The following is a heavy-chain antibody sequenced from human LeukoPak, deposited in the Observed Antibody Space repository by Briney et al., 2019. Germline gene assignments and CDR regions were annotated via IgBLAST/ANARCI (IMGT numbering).Heavy chain of an antibody. V-gene: IGHV4-30-4*08. J-gene: IGHJ4*02. CDR1: GGSISSGDYY. CDR2: IYYSGST. CDR3: AREYYYDSSGYYFDY. Sequence: SQTLSLTCTVSGGSISSGDYYWSWIRQPPGKGLEWIGYIYYSGSTYYNPSLKSRVTISVDTSKNQFSLKLSSVTAADTAVYYCAREYYYDSSGYYFDYWGQGTLVTDSS. D-gene: IGHD3-22*01.